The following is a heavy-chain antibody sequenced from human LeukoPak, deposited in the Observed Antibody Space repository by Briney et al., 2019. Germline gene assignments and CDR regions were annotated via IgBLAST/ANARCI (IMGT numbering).Heavy chain of an antibody. V-gene: IGHV3-20*04. Sequence: GGSLRLSCVASALSIDDYGMSWVRQAPGKGLEWISGIDWSGGAISYSDPVKGRFTISRDNTKNSLYLQMASLRVDDTAVYYCARDLSASWYSLAYWGQGTLVTVSS. CDR1: ALSIDDYG. CDR3: ARDLSASWYSLAY. D-gene: IGHD6-13*01. J-gene: IGHJ4*02. CDR2: IDWSGGAI.